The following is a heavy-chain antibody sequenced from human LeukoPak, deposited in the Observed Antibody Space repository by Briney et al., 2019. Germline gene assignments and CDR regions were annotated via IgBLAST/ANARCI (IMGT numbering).Heavy chain of an antibody. Sequence: PSETLSLTCAVYGGSFSGYYWSWIRQPPGKGLEWIGEINHSGSTNYNPSLKSRVTISVDTSKNQFSLKLSSVTAADTAVYYCARGPILTGYSPFDYWGQGTLATVSS. CDR3: ARGPILTGYSPFDY. V-gene: IGHV4-34*01. CDR2: INHSGST. CDR1: GGSFSGYY. D-gene: IGHD3-9*01. J-gene: IGHJ4*02.